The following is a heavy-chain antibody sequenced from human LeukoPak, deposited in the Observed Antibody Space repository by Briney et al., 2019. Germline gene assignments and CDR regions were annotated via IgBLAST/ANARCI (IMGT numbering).Heavy chain of an antibody. CDR2: IYHSGST. J-gene: IGHJ3*02. Sequence: PSETLSLTCTVSGYSISSGYYWGWIRQPPGKGLEWIGSIYHSGSTNYNPSLKSRVTISVDTSKNQFSLKLSSVTAADTAVYYCARGDYGGAFDIWGQGTMVTVSS. V-gene: IGHV4-38-2*02. D-gene: IGHD4-17*01. CDR1: GYSISSGYY. CDR3: ARGDYGGAFDI.